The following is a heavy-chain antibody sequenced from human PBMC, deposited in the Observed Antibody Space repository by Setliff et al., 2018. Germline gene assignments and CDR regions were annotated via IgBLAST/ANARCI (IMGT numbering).Heavy chain of an antibody. CDR3: ARGAPGRYCSSGSCSYFDY. Sequence: ASVKVSCKASGYTFTSYDINWVRQATGQGLEWMGWMNPTSGNTGYAQKFQGRVTMTRNSSISTAYMERSSLRSEDTAVYYCARGAPGRYCSSGSCSYFDYWGQGILVTVSS. CDR1: GYTFTSYD. D-gene: IGHD2-15*01. V-gene: IGHV1-8*01. J-gene: IGHJ4*02. CDR2: MNPTSGNT.